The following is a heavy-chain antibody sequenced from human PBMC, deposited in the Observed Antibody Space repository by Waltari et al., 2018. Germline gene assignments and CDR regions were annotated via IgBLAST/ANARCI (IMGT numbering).Heavy chain of an antibody. CDR1: GFTFSSYG. CDR2: IWYAGSNK. CDR3: ARDSIVAGPFDY. V-gene: IGHV3-33*01. J-gene: IGHJ4*02. Sequence: QVQLVESGGGVVQPGRSLRLSCAASGFTFSSYGMHWVRQAPGKGLEWVAVIWYAGSNKYDADSVKGRFTISSDNSKNTLYLQMNSLRAEDTAVYYCARDSIVAGPFDYWGQGTLVTVSS. D-gene: IGHD5-12*01.